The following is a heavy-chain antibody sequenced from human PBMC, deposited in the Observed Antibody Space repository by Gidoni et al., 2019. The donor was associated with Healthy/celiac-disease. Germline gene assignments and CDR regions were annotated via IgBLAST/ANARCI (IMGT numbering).Heavy chain of an antibody. Sequence: EVQLVESGGGLVRPGGSLRLSWAASGFPFSNAWMSWVRQAPGKGLEWVGRIKSKTDGGTTDYAAPVKGRFTISRDDSKNTLYLQMNSLKTEDTAVYYCTTWFPYDSSGLPDYWGQGTLVTVSS. CDR3: TTWFPYDSSGLPDY. CDR2: IKSKTDGGTT. D-gene: IGHD3-22*01. V-gene: IGHV3-15*01. J-gene: IGHJ4*02. CDR1: GFPFSNAW.